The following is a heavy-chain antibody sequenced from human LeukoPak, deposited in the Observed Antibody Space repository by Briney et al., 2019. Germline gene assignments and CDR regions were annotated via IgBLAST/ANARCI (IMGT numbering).Heavy chain of an antibody. Sequence: ASVKVSCKASGGTFSSYAISWERQAPGQGLEWMGGIIPIFGTANYAQKFQGRVTITADESTSTAYMELSSLRSEDTAVYYCASSGPTYSGYDYYFDYWGQGTLVTVFS. CDR1: GGTFSSYA. J-gene: IGHJ4*02. V-gene: IGHV1-69*13. CDR3: ASSGPTYSGYDYYFDY. D-gene: IGHD5-12*01. CDR2: IIPIFGTA.